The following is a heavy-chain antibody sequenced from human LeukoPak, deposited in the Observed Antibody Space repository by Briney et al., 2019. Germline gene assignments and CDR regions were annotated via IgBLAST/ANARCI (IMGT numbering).Heavy chain of an antibody. CDR1: GFTFGSYA. D-gene: IGHD3-10*02. J-gene: IGHJ4*02. CDR3: AKVINIVRGVIGFDY. Sequence: GGSLRLSCAASGFTFGSYAMHWVRQAPGKGLEWVAVISYDGSNKYYADSVKGRFTISRDNSKNTLYLQMNSLRAEDTAVYYCAKVINIVRGVIGFDYWGQGTLGTGPS. V-gene: IGHV3-30-3*01. CDR2: ISYDGSNK.